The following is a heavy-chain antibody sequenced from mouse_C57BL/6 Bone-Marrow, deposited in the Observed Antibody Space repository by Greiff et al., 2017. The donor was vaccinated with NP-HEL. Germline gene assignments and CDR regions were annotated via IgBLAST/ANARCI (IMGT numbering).Heavy chain of an antibody. J-gene: IGHJ2*01. Sequence: LVESGAELVRPGTSVKLSCKASGYTFTSYWMHWVKQRPGQGLEWIGVIDPSDSYTNYNQKFKGKATLTVDTSSSTAYMQLSSLTSEDSAVYYCARGGYLGYWGQGTTLTVSS. V-gene: IGHV1-59*01. CDR2: IDPSDSYT. CDR3: ARGGYLGY. CDR1: GYTFTSYW. D-gene: IGHD2-3*01.